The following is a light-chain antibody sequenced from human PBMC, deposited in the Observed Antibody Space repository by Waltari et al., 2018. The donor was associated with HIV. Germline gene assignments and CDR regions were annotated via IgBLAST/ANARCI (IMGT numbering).Light chain of an antibody. J-gene: IGLJ1*01. V-gene: IGLV1-40*01. Sequence: QSVLTHPPSVSGASGPRVTLSCPATTSTIGAGYYVHWDQQLPGTAPKLLIHGNCKRPSEVPDRFSGSKTGTSASLAITGLQAEDEADYYCQSHDSSLSGYVFGTGTKVTVL. CDR1: TSTIGAGYY. CDR3: QSHDSSLSGYV. CDR2: GNC.